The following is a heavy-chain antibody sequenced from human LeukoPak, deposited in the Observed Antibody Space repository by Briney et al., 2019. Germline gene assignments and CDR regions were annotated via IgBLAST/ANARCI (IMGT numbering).Heavy chain of an antibody. J-gene: IGHJ4*02. V-gene: IGHV4-59*01. Sequence: SETLSLTCTVSGGSISSYYWSWIRQFPGKGLEWIGYIYYSGSTHYNPSLKSRVTISVDTSKNQFSLKLSSVTAADTAVYYCARDRVNEELGTFASWGQGALVTVSS. CDR1: GGSISSYY. D-gene: IGHD7-27*01. CDR3: ARDRVNEELGTFAS. CDR2: IYYSGST.